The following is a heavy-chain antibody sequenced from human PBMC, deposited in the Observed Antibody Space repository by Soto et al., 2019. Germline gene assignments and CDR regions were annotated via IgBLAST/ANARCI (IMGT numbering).Heavy chain of an antibody. Sequence: SETLSLTCTVSGGSISSGGYYWSWIRQHPGKGLEWIGYIYYSGSTYYNPSLKSRVTISVDTSKNQFSLKLSSVTAADTAVYYCARDGCSGGSCPFPNWFDPWGQGTLVTVSS. J-gene: IGHJ5*02. CDR3: ARDGCSGGSCPFPNWFDP. V-gene: IGHV4-31*03. CDR1: GGSISSGGYY. D-gene: IGHD2-15*01. CDR2: IYYSGST.